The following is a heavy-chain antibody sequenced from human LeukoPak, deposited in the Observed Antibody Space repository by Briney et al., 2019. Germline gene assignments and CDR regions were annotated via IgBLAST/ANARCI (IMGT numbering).Heavy chain of an antibody. J-gene: IGHJ6*03. D-gene: IGHD2-15*01. CDR3: ARVLRYCSGGNCYSGGLGYMDV. CDR2: INQDGSLT. V-gene: IGHV3-7*03. Sequence: GRSLRLSCAPSGLTLSTYWMNWVRQAPGKGLGWVANINQDGSLTYYMDSVKGRFTISRDNAKNSLFLQMNGLRAEDTAVYYCARVLRYCSGGNCYSGGLGYMDVWGKGTTVTISS. CDR1: GLTLSTYW.